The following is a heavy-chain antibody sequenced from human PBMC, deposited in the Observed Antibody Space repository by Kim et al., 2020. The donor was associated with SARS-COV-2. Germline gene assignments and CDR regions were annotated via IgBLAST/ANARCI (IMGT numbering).Heavy chain of an antibody. D-gene: IGHD6-13*01. CDR1: GFTFSIYS. J-gene: IGHJ6*03. Sequence: GGSLRLSCAASGFTFSIYSMHWVLQAPGKGLEWVSSISSSSSYIYYADSVKGRFTISRDNAKNSLYLQMNSLRAEDTAVYYCARDPHPYSSSWYMDVWGKGTTVTVSS. CDR2: ISSSSSYI. V-gene: IGHV3-21*01. CDR3: ARDPHPYSSSWYMDV.